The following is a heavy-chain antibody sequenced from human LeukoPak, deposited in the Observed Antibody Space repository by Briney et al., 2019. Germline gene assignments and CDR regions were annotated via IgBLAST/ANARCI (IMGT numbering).Heavy chain of an antibody. V-gene: IGHV1-8*01. CDR2: MNPNSGNT. Sequence: ASVKVSCKASGYTFTSYDINWVRQATGQGLEWMGWMNPNSGNTGYAQKFQGRVTITADESTSTAYMELSSLRSEDTAVYYCARGRYSSSWYVWWFDPWGQGTLVTVSS. CDR3: ARGRYSSSWYVWWFDP. CDR1: GYTFTSYD. D-gene: IGHD6-13*01. J-gene: IGHJ5*02.